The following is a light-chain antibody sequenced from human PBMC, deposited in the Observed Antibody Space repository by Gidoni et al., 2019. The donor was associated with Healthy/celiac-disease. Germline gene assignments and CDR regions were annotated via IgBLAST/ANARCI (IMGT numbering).Light chain of an antibody. CDR1: QGISTY. V-gene: IGKV1-27*01. CDR2: AAS. CDR3: QKDNSSPRT. J-gene: IGKJ1*01. Sequence: MTHSPSSLSASVGDRVTITCRASQGISTYLAWYQQKPGKVPKLLIYAASTLQTGVPSRFSGSGSGTDFTLTISSLQPEDFATYYCQKDNSSPRTFGQGTKVEIK.